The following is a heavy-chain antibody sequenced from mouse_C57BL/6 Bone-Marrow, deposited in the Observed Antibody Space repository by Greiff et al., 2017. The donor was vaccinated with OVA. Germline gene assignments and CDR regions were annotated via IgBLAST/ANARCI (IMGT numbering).Heavy chain of an antibody. J-gene: IGHJ3*01. D-gene: IGHD2-10*02. CDR1: GYTFTSYW. Sequence: QVQLQQPGAELVMPGASVKLSCKASGYTFTSYWMHWVKQRPGQGLEWIGEIDPSDSYTNYNQKFKGKSTLTVDKSSSTAYMQLSSLTSEDSAVYYCAREGYGLRGWFAYWGQGTLVTVSA. V-gene: IGHV1-69*01. CDR3: AREGYGLRGWFAY. CDR2: IDPSDSYT.